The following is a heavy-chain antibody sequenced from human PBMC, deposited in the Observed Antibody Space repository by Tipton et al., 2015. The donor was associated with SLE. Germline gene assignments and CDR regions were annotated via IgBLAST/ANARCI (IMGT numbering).Heavy chain of an antibody. CDR3: ARDHLPGGYYGYMDV. J-gene: IGHJ6*03. V-gene: IGHV4-34*01. CDR2: INHSGST. Sequence: TLSLTCAVYGGSFSGYYWSWIRQPPGKGLEWIGEINHSGSTNYNPSLKSRVTISVDTSKNQFSLKLTSVTAADTAVYYCARDHLPGGYYGYMDVWGKGTTVTVSS. CDR1: GGSFSGYY. D-gene: IGHD3-10*01.